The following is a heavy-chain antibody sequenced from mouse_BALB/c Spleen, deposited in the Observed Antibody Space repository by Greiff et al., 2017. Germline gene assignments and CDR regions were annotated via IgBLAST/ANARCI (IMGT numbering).Heavy chain of an antibody. Sequence: VQLQQSGAELVMPGASVKMSCKASGYTFTDYWMHWVKQRPGQGLEWIGAIDTSDSYTSYNQKFKGKATLTVDESSSTAYMQLSSLTSEDSAVYYCARRTGWYFDVWGAGTTVTVSS. D-gene: IGHD1-1*01. V-gene: IGHV1-69*01. CDR3: ARRTGWYFDV. CDR1: GYTFTDYW. CDR2: IDTSDSYT. J-gene: IGHJ1*01.